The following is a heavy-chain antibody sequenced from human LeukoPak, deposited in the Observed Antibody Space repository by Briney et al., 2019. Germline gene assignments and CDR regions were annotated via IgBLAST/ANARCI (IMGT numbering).Heavy chain of an antibody. J-gene: IGHJ5*02. D-gene: IGHD6-6*01. Sequence: SETLSLTRAVDAGSLSVHYWGWTRQPPGKGLKWLGEINLSGSPNYNPSLKSRVTISVDISKNQFSLKLSSVTAADTPVYSCARGTSYSSSSLWFDPWGQGTLVTVSS. CDR1: AGSLSVHY. CDR3: ARGTSYSSSSLWFDP. V-gene: IGHV4-34*01. CDR2: INLSGSP.